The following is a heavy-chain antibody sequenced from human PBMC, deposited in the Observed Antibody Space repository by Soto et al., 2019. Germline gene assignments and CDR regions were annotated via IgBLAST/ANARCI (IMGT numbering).Heavy chain of an antibody. V-gene: IGHV1-69*12. CDR3: ASLDSSGYNTEDAFDI. J-gene: IGHJ3*02. CDR1: GGTFSSYA. Sequence: QVQLVQSGAAVKKPGSSVKVSCKASGGTFSSYAISWVRQAPGQGLEWMGGIIPIFGTANYAQKFQGRVTITADESTSTAYMELSSLRSEDTAVYYCASLDSSGYNTEDAFDIWGQGTMVTVSS. D-gene: IGHD3-22*01. CDR2: IIPIFGTA.